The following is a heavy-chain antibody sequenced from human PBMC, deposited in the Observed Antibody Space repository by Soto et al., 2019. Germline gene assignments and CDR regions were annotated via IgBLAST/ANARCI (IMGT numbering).Heavy chain of an antibody. D-gene: IGHD6-13*01. V-gene: IGHV3-7*03. CDR3: AKVQAYSSSWPDY. Sequence: GGSLRLSCAASGFIFSTYWMSWVRQAPGKGLEWVANIKQDGSEKYYVDSVKGRFTISRDNAKDSLYLQMNSLRAEDTAIYYCAKVQAYSSSWPDYWGQGTLVTVSS. CDR1: GFIFSTYW. J-gene: IGHJ4*02. CDR2: IKQDGSEK.